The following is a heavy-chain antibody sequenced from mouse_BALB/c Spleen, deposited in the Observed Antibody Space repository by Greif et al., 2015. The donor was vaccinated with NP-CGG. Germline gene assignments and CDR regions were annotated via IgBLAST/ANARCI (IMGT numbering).Heavy chain of an antibody. CDR2: INPSTGYT. CDR3: ARPHYEGYFDV. V-gene: IGHV1-7*01. D-gene: IGHD2-4*01. J-gene: IGHJ1*01. Sequence: VQLQQSGAELAKPGASVKMSCKASGYTFTSYWMHWVKQRPGQGLEWIGYINPSTGYTEYNQKFKDKATLTADKSSSTAYMQLSSLTSEDSAVYYCARPHYEGYFDVWGAGTAVTVSS. CDR1: GYTFTSYW.